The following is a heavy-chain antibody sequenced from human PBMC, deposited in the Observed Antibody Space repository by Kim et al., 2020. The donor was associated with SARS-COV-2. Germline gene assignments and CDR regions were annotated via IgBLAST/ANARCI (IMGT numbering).Heavy chain of an antibody. Sequence: QKFQGRVTMTRDTSISTAYMELSRLRSDDTAVYYCARERAQRHYYYGMDVWGQGTTVTVSS. J-gene: IGHJ6*02. CDR3: ARERAQRHYYYGMDV. V-gene: IGHV1-2*02. D-gene: IGHD2-2*01.